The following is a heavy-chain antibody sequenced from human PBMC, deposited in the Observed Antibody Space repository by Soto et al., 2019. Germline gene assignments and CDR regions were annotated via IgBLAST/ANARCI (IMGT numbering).Heavy chain of an antibody. CDR2: IYYSGST. J-gene: IGHJ5*02. Sequence: SETLSLTCTVAGGSISSYYWSWIRQPPGKGLEWIGYIYYSGSTNYNPSLKSRVTISVDTSKNQFSLKLSSVTAADTAVYYCARAGTTMVRGVISGWFDPWGQGTLVTVSS. CDR1: GGSISSYY. D-gene: IGHD3-10*01. V-gene: IGHV4-59*01. CDR3: ARAGTTMVRGVISGWFDP.